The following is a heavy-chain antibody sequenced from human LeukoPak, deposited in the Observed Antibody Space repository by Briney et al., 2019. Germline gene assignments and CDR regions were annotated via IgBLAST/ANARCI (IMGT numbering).Heavy chain of an antibody. J-gene: IGHJ4*02. Sequence: GGSLRLSCAASGFTFSRYAMHWVRQAPGKGLEWVAGISYDGYNKYYADSVKGRFTISRDNSKNTLYLQMNSLRAEDTAVYYCARDPYDSSGYPMGYWGQGTLVTVSS. CDR2: ISYDGYNK. CDR3: ARDPYDSSGYPMGY. D-gene: IGHD3-22*01. CDR1: GFTFSRYA. V-gene: IGHV3-30-3*01.